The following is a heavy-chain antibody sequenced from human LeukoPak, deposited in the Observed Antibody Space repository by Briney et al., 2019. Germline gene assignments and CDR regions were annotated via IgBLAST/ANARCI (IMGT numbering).Heavy chain of an antibody. V-gene: IGHV3-23*01. CDR2: ISSSGGTT. CDR3: AKDRNAWPINFDS. D-gene: IGHD1-14*01. Sequence: GGSLRLSCAASGFTFSTYAVNWVRQAPGKGLEWVSAISSSGGTTYYADSVKGRFSISRDNSKNTLYLRMNSLRAEDTAIYYCAKDRNAWPINFDSWGQGTLVTVSA. J-gene: IGHJ4*02. CDR1: GFTFSTYA.